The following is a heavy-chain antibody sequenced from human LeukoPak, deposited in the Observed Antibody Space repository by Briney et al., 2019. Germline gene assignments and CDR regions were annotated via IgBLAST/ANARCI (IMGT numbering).Heavy chain of an antibody. CDR3: ARGDTSGWGSYRYTGFFDY. J-gene: IGHJ4*02. Sequence: GGSLRLSCAASGFTFSSYAMHWVRQAPGKGLEYVSAISSNGGSTYYANSVKGRFTISRDNSKNTLYLQMGSLRAEDMAVYYCARGDTSGWGSYRYTGFFDYWGQGTLVTVSS. D-gene: IGHD3-16*02. CDR1: GFTFSSYA. V-gene: IGHV3-64*01. CDR2: ISSNGGST.